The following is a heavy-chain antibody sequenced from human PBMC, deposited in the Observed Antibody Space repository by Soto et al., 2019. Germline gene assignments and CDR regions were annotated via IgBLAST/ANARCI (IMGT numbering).Heavy chain of an antibody. D-gene: IGHD1-26*01. CDR2: IYHSGST. CDR1: GGSISSNW. Sequence: SETLSLTCAVSGGSISSNWWSWVRPPPGKGLEWIGEIYHSGSTNYNPSLKSRVTISVDKSKNQFSLKLSSVTAADTAVYYCARVSGSYYYGMDVWGQGSTVTVSS. CDR3: ARVSGSYYYGMDV. J-gene: IGHJ6*02. V-gene: IGHV4-4*02.